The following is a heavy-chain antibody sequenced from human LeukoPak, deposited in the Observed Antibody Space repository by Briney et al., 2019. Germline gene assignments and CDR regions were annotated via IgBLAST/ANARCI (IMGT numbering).Heavy chain of an antibody. Sequence: GASVKVSCKASGYTFTTYAIHWVRQAPGPRLEWMGWINSAYGNTKYSQKFQGRVTITSDTSATSAYMEVHSLTSEDTAIYYCARDSYMAAADTWFDPWGQGTLVTVSS. CDR3: ARDSYMAAADTWFDP. V-gene: IGHV1-3*01. CDR1: GYTFTTYA. D-gene: IGHD6-13*01. J-gene: IGHJ5*02. CDR2: INSAYGNT.